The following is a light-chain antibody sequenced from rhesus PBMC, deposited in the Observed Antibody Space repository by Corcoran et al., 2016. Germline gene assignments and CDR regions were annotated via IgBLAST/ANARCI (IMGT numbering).Light chain of an antibody. CDR1: ENVNNY. Sequence: DIQMTQSPSSLSASVGDRVTITCRASENVNNYLNWYQQKPGKAPKLLNDKASTLQSGVPSRFSGSGSGTDYTFTISSLQPEDVATYYCQHGYGTPWTFGQGTKVEIK. V-gene: IGKV1-74*01. CDR2: KAS. CDR3: QHGYGTPWT. J-gene: IGKJ1*01.